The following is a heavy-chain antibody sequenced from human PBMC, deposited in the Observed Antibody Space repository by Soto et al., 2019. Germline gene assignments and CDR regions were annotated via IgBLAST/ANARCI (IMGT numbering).Heavy chain of an antibody. CDR1: GGSISNYY. D-gene: IGHD3-3*01. V-gene: IGHV4-59*08. CDR2: IHYSGNT. J-gene: IGHJ4*02. Sequence: SETLSLTCTVSGGSISNYYWSWIRQPRGKGLEWIGYIHYSGNTKYNPSLKSRVTISSDTSKDQFSLKLTSMTAADTAVYYCARGHYDFWSGYFATIDYWGQGTLVTVSS. CDR3: ARGHYDFWSGYFATIDY.